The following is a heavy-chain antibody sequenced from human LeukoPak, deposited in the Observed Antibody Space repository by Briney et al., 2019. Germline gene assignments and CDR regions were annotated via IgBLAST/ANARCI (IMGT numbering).Heavy chain of an antibody. CDR2: ISVSGGST. CDR3: AKDWSIAARYYYFDY. Sequence: AGSLRHSCAASGFTFGSYAMSWVRQALGEGLEWVSIISVSGGSTSYADSVKGRFTISRDNPKNTLYLQMNSLRAEYTAVYYCAKDWSIAARYYYFDYWGQGTLVTVSS. J-gene: IGHJ4*02. CDR1: GFTFGSYA. V-gene: IGHV3-23*01. D-gene: IGHD6-6*01.